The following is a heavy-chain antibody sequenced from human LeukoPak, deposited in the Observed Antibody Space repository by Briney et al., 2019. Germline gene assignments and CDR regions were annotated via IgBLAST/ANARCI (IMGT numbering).Heavy chain of an antibody. CDR3: AKGPGAAVGKRYIQH. D-gene: IGHD6-13*01. J-gene: IGHJ1*01. CDR2: ISWDSGNA. V-gene: IGHV3-43D*03. Sequence: GGSLRLSCAASGFTFNDYAMHWVRQAPGKGLEWVSLISWDSGNAYYADSVKGRFTISRDNSKNSLSLQMDSLRAEDTALYYCAKGPGAAVGKRYIQHWGQGTLVTVSS. CDR1: GFTFNDYA.